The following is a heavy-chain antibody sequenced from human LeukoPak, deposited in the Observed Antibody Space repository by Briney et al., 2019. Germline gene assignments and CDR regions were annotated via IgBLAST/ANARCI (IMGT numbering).Heavy chain of an antibody. CDR3: ARASTTVVTVDY. D-gene: IGHD4-23*01. J-gene: IGHJ4*02. V-gene: IGHV4-30-2*01. CDR2: INHSGST. Sequence: SQTLSLTCTVSGGSISSGGYYWSWIRQPPGKGLEWIGEINHSGSTNYDPSLKSRVTISVDTSKNQFSLKLSSVTAADTAVYYCARASTTVVTVDYWGQGTLVTVSS. CDR1: GGSISSGGYY.